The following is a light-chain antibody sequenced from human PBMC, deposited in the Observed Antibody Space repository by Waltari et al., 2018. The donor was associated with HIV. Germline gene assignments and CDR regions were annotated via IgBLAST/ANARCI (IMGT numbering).Light chain of an antibody. CDR1: QSIFYTSNSKNY. CDR3: QQYYTTPIT. J-gene: IGKJ5*01. Sequence: DIVMTQSPASLAVSLGERATINCRSSQSIFYTSNSKNYLAWYQLKPGQPPKLLIYWASTRESGVPDRFSGSGSGTAFTLSISSLQADDVALYYCQQYYTTPITFGQGTRLEIK. CDR2: WAS. V-gene: IGKV4-1*01.